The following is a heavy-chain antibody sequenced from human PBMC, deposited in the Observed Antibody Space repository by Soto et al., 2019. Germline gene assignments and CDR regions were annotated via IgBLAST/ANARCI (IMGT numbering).Heavy chain of an antibody. J-gene: IGHJ6*02. CDR2: IYTSGTT. CDR3: SREGASGFGMDV. V-gene: IGHV4-4*07. CDR1: GGSIRSHY. Sequence: PXATLSLTCNASGGSIRSHYWSWIRQPAGKALEWIGRIYTSGTTNYNPSLKSRATILIDTSNNQFSLKLTSVTAADTAVYYCSREGASGFGMDVWGQGTTVTVSS. D-gene: IGHD1-26*01.